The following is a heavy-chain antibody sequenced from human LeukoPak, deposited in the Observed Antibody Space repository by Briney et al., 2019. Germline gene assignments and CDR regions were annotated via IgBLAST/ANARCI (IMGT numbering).Heavy chain of an antibody. CDR1: GGSISSYY. D-gene: IGHD5-24*01. Sequence: PSETLSLTCTVSGGSISSYYWSWIRQPPGKGLEWIGYIYYSGSTNYNPSLKSRVTISVDTSKNQFSLKLSSVTAADTAAYYCARVTDGDAFDIWGQGTMVTVSS. J-gene: IGHJ3*02. CDR2: IYYSGST. V-gene: IGHV4-59*01. CDR3: ARVTDGDAFDI.